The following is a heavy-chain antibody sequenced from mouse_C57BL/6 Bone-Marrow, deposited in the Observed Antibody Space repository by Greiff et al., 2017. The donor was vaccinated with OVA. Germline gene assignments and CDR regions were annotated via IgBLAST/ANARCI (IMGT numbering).Heavy chain of an antibody. Sequence: VQLQQSGPELVKPGASVKISCKASGYAFSSSWMNWVKQRPGKGLEWIGRIYPGDGDTNYNGKFKGKATLTADKSSSTAYMQLSSLTSEDSAVYFCARYGDFDVWGTGTTVTVSS. V-gene: IGHV1-82*01. CDR2: IYPGDGDT. CDR3: ARYGDFDV. CDR1: GYAFSSSW. J-gene: IGHJ1*03.